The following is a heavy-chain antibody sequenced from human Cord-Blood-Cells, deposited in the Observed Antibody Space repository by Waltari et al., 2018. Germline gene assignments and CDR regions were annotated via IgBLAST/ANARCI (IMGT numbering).Heavy chain of an antibody. CDR1: GYTFTSYA. V-gene: IGHV1-3*01. CDR2: INAGNGNT. Sequence: QVQLVQSGAEVKKPGASVKVSCKASGYTFTSYALHWVRQAPGQRLEWMGWINAGNGNTKYSQKFQGRVTITRDTSASTAYMELSSRRSEDTAVYYCARKYSSGWFDYWGQGTLVTVSS. CDR3: ARKYSSGWFDY. J-gene: IGHJ4*02. D-gene: IGHD6-19*01.